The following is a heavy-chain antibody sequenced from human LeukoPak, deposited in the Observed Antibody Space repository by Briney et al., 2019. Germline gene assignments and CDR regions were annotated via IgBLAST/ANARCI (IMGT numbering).Heavy chain of an antibody. V-gene: IGHV3-23*01. J-gene: IGHJ6*02. CDR3: AKGAGYCSRTTCYYYYYGMDV. CDR1: GFTFSSYA. CDR2: ISGSTGST. Sequence: GGSLRLSCAASGFTFSSYAMSWVRQAPGKGLEWVSAISGSTGSTYYADSVKGRFTISRDISKNTLYLQVNSLRAEDTAVYYCAKGAGYCSRTTCYYYYYGMDVWGQGTPVTVSS. D-gene: IGHD2-2*01.